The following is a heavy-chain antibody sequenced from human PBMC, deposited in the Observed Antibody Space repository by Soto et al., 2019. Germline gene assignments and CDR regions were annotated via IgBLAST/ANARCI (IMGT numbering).Heavy chain of an antibody. CDR3: AREIYDFWSGYSTYFDY. CDR2: IKQDGSEK. V-gene: IGHV3-7*01. Sequence: PGGSLRLSCAASGFTFSSYWMSWVRQAPGKGLEWVANIKQDGSEKYYVDSVKGRFTISRDNAKNSLYLQMNSLRAEDTAVYYCAREIYDFWSGYSTYFDYWGQGTLVTVSS. D-gene: IGHD3-3*01. CDR1: GFTFSSYW. J-gene: IGHJ4*02.